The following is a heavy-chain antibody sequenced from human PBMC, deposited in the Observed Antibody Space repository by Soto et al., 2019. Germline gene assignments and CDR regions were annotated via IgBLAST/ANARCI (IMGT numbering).Heavy chain of an antibody. CDR1: GYIFTSYG. Sequence: ASVKVSCKTSGYIFTSYGISWVRQAPGQGLEWMGWISACSGNPIYAQKVQGRVTMNTDTSTGTAYMELRSLRSDDTAVYYCGRDMASGVGATPYYYYYGMDVWGQGTTVTVSS. J-gene: IGHJ6*02. CDR2: ISACSGNP. D-gene: IGHD1-26*01. CDR3: GRDMASGVGATPYYYYYGMDV. V-gene: IGHV1-18*01.